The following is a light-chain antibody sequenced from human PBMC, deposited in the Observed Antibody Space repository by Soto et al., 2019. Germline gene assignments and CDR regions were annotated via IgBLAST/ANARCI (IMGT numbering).Light chain of an antibody. CDR3: MQALQTPYT. V-gene: IGKV2-28*01. CDR1: QSLLHSNGYNY. CDR2: LGS. J-gene: IGKJ2*01. Sequence: SVMTQSPLSLPVTPGEPASISCRSSQSLLHSNGYNYLDWYLQKPGQSPQLLIYLGSNRASGVPDRFRGSGSGTKFTLEISRVEAEDVGVYYCMQALQTPYTFGQGTKLEIK.